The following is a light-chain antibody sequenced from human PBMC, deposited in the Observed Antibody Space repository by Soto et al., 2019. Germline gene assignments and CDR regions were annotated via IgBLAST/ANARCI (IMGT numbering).Light chain of an antibody. J-gene: IGKJ1*01. CDR3: QQANSFPWT. Sequence: DIQMTKSPSSVSAPVGYRVTITFRASQRVGRWLAWYQQKPGKAPKLLIFAASRLQIGVPSRFSGRVSGTDFTLTISSLQPEEVASEYCQQANSFPWTFGQGTEVEIK. CDR2: AAS. CDR1: QRVGRW. V-gene: IGKV1-12*01.